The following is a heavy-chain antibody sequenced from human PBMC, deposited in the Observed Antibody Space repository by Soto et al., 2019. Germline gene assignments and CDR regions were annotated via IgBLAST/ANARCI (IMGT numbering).Heavy chain of an antibody. CDR2: ISHTGSA. J-gene: IGHJ4*02. D-gene: IGHD1-7*01. CDR3: ARWELRDFDS. V-gene: IGHV4-31*03. Sequence: SETLSLTCSVSGASVTSDSYYWSWIRQHPGKGLEWIGYISHTGSAFYNPSLKSRVSISIDTSTDKFSLRLSSLTAADTAVYYCARWELRDFDSWGPGTLVTVSS. CDR1: GASVTSDSYY.